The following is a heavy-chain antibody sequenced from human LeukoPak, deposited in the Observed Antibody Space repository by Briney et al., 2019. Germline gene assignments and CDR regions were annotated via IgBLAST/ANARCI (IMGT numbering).Heavy chain of an antibody. CDR3: ARAVGDSSSWVYYFDY. CDR1: GYTFTSYD. CDR2: MNPNSGNT. D-gene: IGHD6-13*01. J-gene: IGHJ4*02. V-gene: IGHV1-8*01. Sequence: ASVKVSCKASGYTFTSYDINWVRQATGQGLEWMGWMNPNSGNTGYAQKFQGRVTMTRNTSISTAYMELSSLRSEDTAVYHCARAVGDSSSWVYYFDYWGQGTLVTVSS.